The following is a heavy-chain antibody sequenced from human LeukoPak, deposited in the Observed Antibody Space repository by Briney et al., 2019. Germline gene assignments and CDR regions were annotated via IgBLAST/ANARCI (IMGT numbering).Heavy chain of an antibody. CDR2: MSFDGSNI. J-gene: IGHJ4*02. Sequence: PGGSLRLSCAASGFTFSSYDLHWVRQAPGKGLEWVALMSFDGSNIYHADSVKGRFTISRDTSKNTLYLQMNSLRAEDTAVYYCARDRAYQATTGHYGYWGQGTLVTVSS. CDR1: GFTFSSYD. CDR3: ARDRAYQATTGHYGY. V-gene: IGHV3-30*03. D-gene: IGHD3-9*01.